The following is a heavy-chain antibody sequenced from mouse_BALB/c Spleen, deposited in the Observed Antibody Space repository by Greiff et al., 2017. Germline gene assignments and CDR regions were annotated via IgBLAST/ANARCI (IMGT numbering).Heavy chain of an antibody. CDR3: AKGDYRYDGWFAY. CDR2: ISTYYGDA. CDR1: GYTFTDYA. Sequence: QVHVKQSGAELVRPGVSVKISCKGSGYTFTDYAMHWVKQSHAKSLEWIGVISTYYGDASYNQKFKGKATMTVDKSSSTAYMELARLTSEDSAIYYCAKGDYRYDGWFAYWGQGTLVTVSA. J-gene: IGHJ3*01. V-gene: IGHV1S137*01. D-gene: IGHD2-14*01.